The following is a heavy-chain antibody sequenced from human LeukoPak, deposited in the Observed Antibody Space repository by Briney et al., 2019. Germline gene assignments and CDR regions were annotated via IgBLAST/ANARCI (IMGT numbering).Heavy chain of an antibody. CDR2: IRYDGSNK. Sequence: GGSLRLSCAASGFTFSSYGMHSVRQAPGKGLEWVAFIRYDGSNKYFADSVKGRFTISRDNSKNTLYLQMNSLRAEDTAVYYCAKPDIDILGLDYWGQGTLVTVSS. CDR3: AKPDIDILGLDY. V-gene: IGHV3-30*02. CDR1: GFTFSSYG. J-gene: IGHJ4*02. D-gene: IGHD3-9*01.